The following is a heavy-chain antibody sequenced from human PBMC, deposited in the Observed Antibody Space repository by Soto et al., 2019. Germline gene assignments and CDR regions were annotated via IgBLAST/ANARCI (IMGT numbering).Heavy chain of an antibody. Sequence: GGSLRLSCAASGFTFTRYSMNWVRQAPGKGLEWVSSISSTTNYIYYGDSMKGRFTISRDNAKNSLYLEMNSLRTEDTAVYYCARESEDLTSNFDYWGQGTLVTVSS. CDR1: GFTFTRYS. CDR3: ARESEDLTSNFDY. CDR2: ISSTTNYI. V-gene: IGHV3-21*06. J-gene: IGHJ4*02.